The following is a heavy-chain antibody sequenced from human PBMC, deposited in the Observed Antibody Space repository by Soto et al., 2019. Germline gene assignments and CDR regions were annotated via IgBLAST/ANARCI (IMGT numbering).Heavy chain of an antibody. Sequence: GGSLRLSCAASGFTFTRYSMNWVRQAPGKGLEWVSSISSTTNYIYYGDSMKGRFTISRDNAKNSLYLEMNSLRTEDTAVYYCARESEDLTSNFDYWGQGTLVTVSS. CDR1: GFTFTRYS. CDR3: ARESEDLTSNFDY. CDR2: ISSTTNYI. V-gene: IGHV3-21*06. J-gene: IGHJ4*02.